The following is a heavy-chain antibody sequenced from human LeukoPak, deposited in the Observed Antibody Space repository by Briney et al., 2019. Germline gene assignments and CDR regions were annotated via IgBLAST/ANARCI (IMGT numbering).Heavy chain of an antibody. CDR2: ISGDGGST. V-gene: IGHV3-43*02. Sequence: GGSLRLTCAASGFTFSSYSMNWVRQAPGKGLEWVSLISGDGGSTYYADSVKGRFTISRDNSKNSLYLQMNSLRTEDTALYYCAKDIRRGEYYYDSSGSDYWGQGTLVTVSS. D-gene: IGHD3-22*01. CDR1: GFTFSSYS. J-gene: IGHJ4*02. CDR3: AKDIRRGEYYYDSSGSDY.